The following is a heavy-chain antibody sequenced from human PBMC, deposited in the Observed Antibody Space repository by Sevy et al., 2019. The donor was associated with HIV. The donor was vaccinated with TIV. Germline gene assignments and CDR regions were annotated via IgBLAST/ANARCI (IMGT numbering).Heavy chain of an antibody. CDR2: INEDGSRL. Sequence: GGSLRLSCVASRFSFSDSWMTWVSQAPGKGLERIAFINEDGSRLGYVDSVRGRFTISRENTKNSLYLQMNSLRAEDTAVYFCARDRAYSALDYWGQGTLVTVSS. D-gene: IGHD5-18*01. V-gene: IGHV3-7*01. CDR1: RFSFSDSW. J-gene: IGHJ4*02. CDR3: ARDRAYSALDY.